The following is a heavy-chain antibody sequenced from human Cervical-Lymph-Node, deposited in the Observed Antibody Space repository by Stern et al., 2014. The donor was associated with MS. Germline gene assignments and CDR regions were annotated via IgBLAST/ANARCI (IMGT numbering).Heavy chain of an antibody. Sequence: VQLVESGPGLVKPSGTLSLTCTVSGGSISSYYWSWIRQPPGKGLEWIGYIYYSGSTNYNPSLKSRVTISVDTSKNQFSLKLSSVTAADTAVYYCARGSYTSYGETYGMDVWGQGTTVTVSS. CDR2: IYYSGST. D-gene: IGHD4-17*01. CDR3: ARGSYTSYGETYGMDV. V-gene: IGHV4-59*01. CDR1: GGSISSYY. J-gene: IGHJ6*02.